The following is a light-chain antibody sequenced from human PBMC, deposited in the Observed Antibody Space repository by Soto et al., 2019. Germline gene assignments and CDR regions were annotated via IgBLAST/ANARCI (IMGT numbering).Light chain of an antibody. CDR1: RSILGSSGYNY. Sequence: EIVLTQSPLSLPVTPGEPASISCRSSRSILGSSGYNYLNWYLQKPGQSPQLLIYLGSSRASGVPDRFSDSGSGTDFTLTISRVGAGDVGVYFCAQGLAVPFTFGGGTKVDIK. CDR2: LGS. J-gene: IGKJ4*01. V-gene: IGKV2-28*01. CDR3: AQGLAVPFT.